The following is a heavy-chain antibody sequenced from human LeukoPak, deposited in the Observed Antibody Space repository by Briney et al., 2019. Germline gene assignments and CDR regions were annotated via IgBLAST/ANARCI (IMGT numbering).Heavy chain of an antibody. Sequence: GGSLRLSCAASGFTFSSYGMHWVRQAPGKGLDWVAVIWYDGSNKYYADSVKGRFTISRDNSKNTLYLQMNSLRAEDTAVYYCARDLYDSSESAFDIWGQGAMVTVSS. D-gene: IGHD3-22*01. J-gene: IGHJ3*02. V-gene: IGHV3-33*01. CDR3: ARDLYDSSESAFDI. CDR1: GFTFSSYG. CDR2: IWYDGSNK.